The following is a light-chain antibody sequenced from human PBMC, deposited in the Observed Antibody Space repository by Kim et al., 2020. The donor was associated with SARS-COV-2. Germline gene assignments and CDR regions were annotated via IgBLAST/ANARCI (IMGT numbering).Light chain of an antibody. V-gene: IGKV4-1*01. Sequence: DIVMTQSPDSLAVSLGERATINCKSSQSVLYSSNNKNYLAWYQQKPGQPPKLLIYWASTRESGVPDRFSGSGSGTDFTLTISSLQAEDVVVYYCQQHYSTTPYTFGQGTKLEI. CDR1: QSVLYSSNNKNY. CDR3: QQHYSTTPYT. J-gene: IGKJ2*01. CDR2: WAS.